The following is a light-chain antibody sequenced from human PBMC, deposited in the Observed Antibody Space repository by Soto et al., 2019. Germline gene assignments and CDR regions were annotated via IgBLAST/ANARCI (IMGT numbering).Light chain of an antibody. CDR2: EVS. Sequence: ALTQPASVSGSPGQSITISCTGTSSDVGGYNYVSWYQQHPGKAPKLMIYEVSNRPSGVSNRFSGSKSGNTASLTISGLQAEDEADYYCSSYTSSSTRRYVFGTGTKVTVL. CDR1: SSDVGGYNY. V-gene: IGLV2-14*01. CDR3: SSYTSSSTRRYV. J-gene: IGLJ1*01.